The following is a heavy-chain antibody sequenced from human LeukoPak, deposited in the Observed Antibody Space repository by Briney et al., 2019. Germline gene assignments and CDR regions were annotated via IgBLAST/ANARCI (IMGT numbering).Heavy chain of an antibody. CDR2: IYGSGGST. CDR1: GFTFSNYA. D-gene: IGHD4-17*01. V-gene: IGHV3-23*01. Sequence: PGGTLRLSCAASGFTFSNYAMSWVRQAPGKGLEWVSSIYGSGGSTYYADSVKGRFTISRDNAKNSLYLQMNSLRVEDTAVYYCARGPQGDYGVHFDYWGQGTLVT. CDR3: ARGPQGDYGVHFDY. J-gene: IGHJ4*02.